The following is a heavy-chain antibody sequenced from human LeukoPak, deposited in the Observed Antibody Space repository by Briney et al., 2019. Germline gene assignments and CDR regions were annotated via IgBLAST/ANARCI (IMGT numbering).Heavy chain of an antibody. CDR3: ARGHGDYVRD. CDR1: GGSFSGYY. J-gene: IGHJ4*02. CDR2: INHSGST. Sequence: SETLSLTCAVYGGSFSGYYWSWIRQPPGKGLEWIGEINHSGSTNYNPSLKSRVTISVDTSKNQFSLKLSSVTAADTAVYYCARGHGDYVRDWGQGTLVTVSS. V-gene: IGHV4-34*01. D-gene: IGHD4-17*01.